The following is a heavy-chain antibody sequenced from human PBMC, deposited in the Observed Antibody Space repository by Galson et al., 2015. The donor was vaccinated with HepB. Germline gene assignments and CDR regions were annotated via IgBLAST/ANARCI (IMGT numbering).Heavy chain of an antibody. CDR2: IIPILGIA. Sequence: SVKVSCKASGGTFSSYTISWVRQAPGQGLEWMGRIIPILGIANYAQKFQGRVTITADKSTSTAYMELSSLRSEDTAVYYCASTGFGVVPAAMDPYFDYWGQGTLVTVSS. J-gene: IGHJ4*02. CDR3: ASTGFGVVPAAMDPYFDY. CDR1: GGTFSSYT. D-gene: IGHD2-2*01. V-gene: IGHV1-69*02.